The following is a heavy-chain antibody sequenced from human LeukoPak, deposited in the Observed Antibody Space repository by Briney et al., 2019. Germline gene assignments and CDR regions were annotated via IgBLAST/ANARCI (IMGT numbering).Heavy chain of an antibody. J-gene: IGHJ5*02. CDR1: GFTFSSYG. CDR2: ISYDGSNK. Sequence: GGSLRLSCAASGFTFSSYGMHWVRQAPGKGLEWVAVISYDGSNKYYADSVKGRFTISRDNSKNTLYLQMNSLRAADTAVYYCARDRGYYDSSGPLYNWFDPWGQGTLVTVSS. D-gene: IGHD3-22*01. V-gene: IGHV3-30*03. CDR3: ARDRGYYDSSGPLYNWFDP.